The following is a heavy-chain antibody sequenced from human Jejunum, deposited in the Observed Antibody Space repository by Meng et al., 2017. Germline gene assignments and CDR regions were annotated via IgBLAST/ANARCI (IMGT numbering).Heavy chain of an antibody. Sequence: QVHLRQWGAGLLKPSETLSLTCGVYGGSFNSYFWNWIRQPPGKGLEWIGEINQNGRTNYNPSLESRVTISMDKSKKEFSLRLASVTAADTALYYCVRGRDPMVVGELDPWGQGTLVTVPQ. CDR3: VRGRDPMVVGELDP. D-gene: IGHD2-15*01. CDR2: INQNGRT. V-gene: IGHV4-34*01. CDR1: GGSFNSYF. J-gene: IGHJ5*02.